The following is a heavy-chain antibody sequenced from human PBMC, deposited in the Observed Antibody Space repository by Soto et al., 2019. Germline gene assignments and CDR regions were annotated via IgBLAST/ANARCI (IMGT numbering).Heavy chain of an antibody. J-gene: IGHJ4*02. CDR1: GFTFSSYA. D-gene: IGHD3-22*01. CDR2: ISGSGGST. V-gene: IGHV3-23*01. Sequence: EVQLLESGGGLVQPGGSLRLSCAASGFTFSSYAMSWVRQAPGKGLEWVSAISGSGGSTYYADSVKGRFTISRDNSKNTLYLQMNSLRAEDTAVYYCAKDYYYDSSGYTPLSFDYWGQGTLVTVSS. CDR3: AKDYYYDSSGYTPLSFDY.